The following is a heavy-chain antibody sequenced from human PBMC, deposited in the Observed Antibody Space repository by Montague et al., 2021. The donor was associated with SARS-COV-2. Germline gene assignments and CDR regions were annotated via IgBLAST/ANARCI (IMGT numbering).Heavy chain of an antibody. J-gene: IGHJ4*02. CDR2: VYRTGGT. Sequence: SETLSLTCTVSGGSVTSTNWWSWVRQPPGKGLEWIAEVYRTGGTMFNPSFRSRVTLSIDRSKNLFSLNLNSVTVADTAVYYCARTGAYDHFDYWGPGTLVIVSS. V-gene: IGHV4-4*02. CDR3: ARTGAYDHFDY. D-gene: IGHD5-12*01. CDR1: GGSVTSTNW.